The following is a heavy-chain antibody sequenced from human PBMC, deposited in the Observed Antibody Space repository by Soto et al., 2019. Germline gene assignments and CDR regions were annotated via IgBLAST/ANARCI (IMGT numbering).Heavy chain of an antibody. D-gene: IGHD6-19*01. V-gene: IGHV3-74*01. CDR1: GFTFSSYW. CDR2: INSDGSST. J-gene: IGHJ4*02. Sequence: GSLRLSCAASGFTFSSYWMHWVRQAPGKGLVWVSRINSDGSSTSYADSVKGRFTISRDNAKNTLYLQMNSLRAEDTAVYYCSVAVAGPTAIGDWGQGTLVTVSS. CDR3: SVAVAGPTAIGD.